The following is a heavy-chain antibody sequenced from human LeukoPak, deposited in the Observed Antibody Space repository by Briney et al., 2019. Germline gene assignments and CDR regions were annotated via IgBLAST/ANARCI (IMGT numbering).Heavy chain of an antibody. J-gene: IGHJ4*02. D-gene: IGHD5-18*01. Sequence: ASVKVSCKASGYTFTSYGISWVRQAPGQGLEWMGWISAYNGNTNYAQKLQGGVTMTTDTSTSTAYMELRSLRSDDTAVYYCARDVRGGGYSYGRNHFDYWGQGTLVTVSS. CDR1: GYTFTSYG. CDR2: ISAYNGNT. V-gene: IGHV1-18*01. CDR3: ARDVRGGGYSYGRNHFDY.